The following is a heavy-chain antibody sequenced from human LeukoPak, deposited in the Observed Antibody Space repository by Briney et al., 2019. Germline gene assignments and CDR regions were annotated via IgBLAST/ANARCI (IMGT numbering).Heavy chain of an antibody. D-gene: IGHD4-17*01. CDR1: GFTFSSYA. CDR3: AKGDYGDCY. J-gene: IGHJ4*02. Sequence: PGGSLRLPCAASGFTFSSYAVAWVRQAPGKGLERVSSTTSSDRTYYADSVKGQFTISRDNSKNTLYMEMTSLRAEDTAVYYCAKGDYGDCYWGEGTLVTVSS. V-gene: IGHV3-23*01. CDR2: TTSSDRT.